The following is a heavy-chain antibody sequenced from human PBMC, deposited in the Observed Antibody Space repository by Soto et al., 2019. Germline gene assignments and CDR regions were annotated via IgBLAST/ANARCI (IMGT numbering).Heavy chain of an antibody. J-gene: IGHJ4*02. CDR1: GGSVIAYY. D-gene: IGHD6-13*01. V-gene: IGHV4-59*02. Sequence: XTLSLPCTVSGGSVIAYYWNWMRQPPGKGLQWIGYTYYSGSTTYNPSLKSRVTISVDSSKNQFSLKLDYVTPADTAVYYCARVRGTAGKRYFDYWGPGTLVTVSS. CDR2: TYYSGST. CDR3: ARVRGTAGKRYFDY.